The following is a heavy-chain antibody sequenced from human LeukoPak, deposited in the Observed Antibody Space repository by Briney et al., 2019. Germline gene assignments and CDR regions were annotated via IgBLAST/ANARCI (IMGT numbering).Heavy chain of an antibody. V-gene: IGHV5-51*01. J-gene: IGHJ4*02. CDR3: ARHALDPRVESAPERWDSLHLDY. D-gene: IGHD1-26*01. Sequence: GESLKISCKGTGYSFTSYWIGWVRQMPGKGLEWRGIIYPCYPDTRYSPSFQGQVTISADNSNSTAYLQWSSLKASDTAMYYCARHALDPRVESAPERWDSLHLDYWGQGTLVTVSS. CDR2: IYPCYPDT. CDR1: GYSFTSYW.